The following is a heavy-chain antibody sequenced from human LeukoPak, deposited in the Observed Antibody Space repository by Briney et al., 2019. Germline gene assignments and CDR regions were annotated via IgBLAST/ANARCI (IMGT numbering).Heavy chain of an antibody. CDR3: AREVITMVRGVILPYNWFDP. CDR1: GGSISSGGYY. CDR2: IYHSGST. Sequence: SETLSLTCTVSGGSISSGGYYWSWIRQHPGKGLEWIGYIYHSGSTYYNPSLKSRVTISVDTSKNQFSLKLSSVTAADTAVYYCAREVITMVRGVILPYNWFDPWGQGTLVTVSS. J-gene: IGHJ5*02. V-gene: IGHV4-31*03. D-gene: IGHD3-10*01.